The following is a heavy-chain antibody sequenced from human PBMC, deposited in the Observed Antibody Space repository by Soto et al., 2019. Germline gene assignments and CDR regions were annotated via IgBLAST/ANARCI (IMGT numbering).Heavy chain of an antibody. V-gene: IGHV3-9*01. CDR2: ISWNSGSI. Sequence: PGGSLRLSCASSGFTFDDYAMHLVRQAPGKGLEWVSGISWNSGSIGYADSVKGRFTISRDNAKNSLYLQMNSLRAEDTALYYCAKDTNPYSRLGYYFDYWGQGTLVTVSS. D-gene: IGHD6-13*01. CDR3: AKDTNPYSRLGYYFDY. J-gene: IGHJ4*02. CDR1: GFTFDDYA.